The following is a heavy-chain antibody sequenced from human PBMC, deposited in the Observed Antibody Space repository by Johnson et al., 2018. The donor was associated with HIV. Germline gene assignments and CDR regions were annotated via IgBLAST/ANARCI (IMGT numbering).Heavy chain of an antibody. Sequence: QVQLVESGGGVVQPGRSLRLSCAASGFTFSSYAIHWVRQAPGKGLEWVAVISYDGSNKYYTDSVKGRFTISRDNSKNTLYLQMNSLRAEDTAVYYCAKGGWGGENSDHYAFDIWGQGTMVIVSS. CDR2: ISYDGSNK. CDR3: AKGGWGGENSDHYAFDI. J-gene: IGHJ3*02. CDR1: GFTFSSYA. D-gene: IGHD3-16*01. V-gene: IGHV3-30-3*01.